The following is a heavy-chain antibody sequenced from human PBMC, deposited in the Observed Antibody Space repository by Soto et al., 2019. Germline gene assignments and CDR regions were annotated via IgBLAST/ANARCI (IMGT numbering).Heavy chain of an antibody. CDR3: ARHRPSIVVVPAAVSYYYYMDV. Sequence: GESLKISCKGSGYSFTSYWIGWVRQMPGKGLEWMGIIYPGDSDTRYSPSFQGQVTISADKSISTAYLQWSSLKASDTAMYYCARHRPSIVVVPAAVSYYYYMDVWGKGTTVTVSS. CDR2: IYPGDSDT. V-gene: IGHV5-51*01. J-gene: IGHJ6*03. CDR1: GYSFTSYW. D-gene: IGHD2-2*01.